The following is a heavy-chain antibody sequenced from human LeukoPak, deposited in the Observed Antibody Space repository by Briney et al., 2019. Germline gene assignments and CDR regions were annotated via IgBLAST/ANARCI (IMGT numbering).Heavy chain of an antibody. Sequence: PGGSLRLSCAASGFTFSTYTMNWVRQAPGKGLEWVSSITSSSSYIYYADSVKGRFTISRDNAKNSLYLQMNSLRAEDTAVYYCARDSDHVRDYWGQGTLVTVSS. J-gene: IGHJ4*02. V-gene: IGHV3-21*01. CDR2: ITSSSSYI. CDR3: ARDSDHVRDY. D-gene: IGHD3-10*01. CDR1: GFTFSTYT.